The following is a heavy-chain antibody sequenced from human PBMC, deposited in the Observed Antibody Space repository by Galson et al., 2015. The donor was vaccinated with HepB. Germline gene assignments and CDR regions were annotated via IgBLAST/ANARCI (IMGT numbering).Heavy chain of an antibody. Sequence: SLRLSCAASGFTFSSYWMSWVRQAPGKGLEWVANIKQDGSEKYYVDSVKGRFTISRDNAKNSLYLQMNSLRAEDTAVYYCARGRVPAAVTPDYWGQGTLVTVSS. CDR2: IKQDGSEK. CDR3: ARGRVPAAVTPDY. V-gene: IGHV3-7*03. J-gene: IGHJ4*02. D-gene: IGHD2-2*01. CDR1: GFTFSSYW.